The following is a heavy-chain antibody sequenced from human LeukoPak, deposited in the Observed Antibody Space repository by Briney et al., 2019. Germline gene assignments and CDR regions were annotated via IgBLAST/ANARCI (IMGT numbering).Heavy chain of an antibody. CDR3: AREGGYCSGGSCHRHFDY. Sequence: PSETLSLTCAVSGYSLSSGYYWGWSRPPPGKGLEWIGSIYHSGSTYYNPSLKRRVTISVDTSKNQFSLKLSSVTAADTAVYYCAREGGYCSGGSCHRHFDYWGQGTLVTVSS. J-gene: IGHJ4*02. CDR1: GYSLSSGYY. D-gene: IGHD2-15*01. V-gene: IGHV4-38-2*02. CDR2: IYHSGST.